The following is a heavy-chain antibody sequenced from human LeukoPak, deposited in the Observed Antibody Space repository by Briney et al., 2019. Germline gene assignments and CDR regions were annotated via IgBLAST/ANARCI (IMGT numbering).Heavy chain of an antibody. Sequence: SVKVSCKASGFTFTSSAMRWVRQARGQRLEWIGWIVVGSGNTNYAQKFQERVTFTRDMSTSTAYMELSSLRSEDTAVYYCAADSSGYYSFDPWGQGTLVTVSS. J-gene: IGHJ5*02. CDR3: AADSSGYYSFDP. CDR2: IVVGSGNT. CDR1: GFTFTSSA. D-gene: IGHD3-22*01. V-gene: IGHV1-58*02.